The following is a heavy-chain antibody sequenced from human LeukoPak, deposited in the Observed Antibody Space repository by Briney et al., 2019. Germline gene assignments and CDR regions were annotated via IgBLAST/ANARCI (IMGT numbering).Heavy chain of an antibody. J-gene: IGHJ5*02. CDR1: GGSISSGDYY. Sequence: SQTLSLTCTVSGGSISSGDYYWSWIRQPPGKGLEWTGYIYYSGSTYYNPSLKSRVTISVDTSKNQFSLKLSSVTAADTAVYYSARGARITMIVVVPNWFDPWGQGTLVTVSS. D-gene: IGHD3-22*01. V-gene: IGHV4-30-4*08. CDR3: ARGARITMIVVVPNWFDP. CDR2: IYYSGST.